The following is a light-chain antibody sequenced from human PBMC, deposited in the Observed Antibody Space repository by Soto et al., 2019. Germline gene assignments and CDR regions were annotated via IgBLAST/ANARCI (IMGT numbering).Light chain of an antibody. CDR1: SSDVGGYNY. CDR2: EVS. J-gene: IGLJ3*02. V-gene: IGLV2-14*01. CDR3: SSYTSSGTWV. Sequence: QSVLTQPASVSGSPGQSITISCTGTSSDVGGYNYVSWYQQHPGKAPKLMIYEVSNRPSGVSNRFSGSKSGNTASLTISGLQAEDEADYYCSSYTSSGTWVFGGGTKVTV.